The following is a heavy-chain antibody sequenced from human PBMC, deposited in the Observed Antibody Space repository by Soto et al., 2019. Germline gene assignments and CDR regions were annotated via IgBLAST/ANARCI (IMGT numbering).Heavy chain of an antibody. Sequence: ASVKVSCKASGYTFSSYVMHWVRQAPGQRLEWMGWINGGNGNTKYSQKFQGRVTITRDTSASTAYMELSSLRSEDTALYYCARVTAWCSSGCPFDPWGQGTPVTVSS. CDR1: GYTFSSYV. J-gene: IGHJ5*02. CDR3: ARVTAWCSSGCPFDP. CDR2: INGGNGNT. V-gene: IGHV1-3*01. D-gene: IGHD6-19*01.